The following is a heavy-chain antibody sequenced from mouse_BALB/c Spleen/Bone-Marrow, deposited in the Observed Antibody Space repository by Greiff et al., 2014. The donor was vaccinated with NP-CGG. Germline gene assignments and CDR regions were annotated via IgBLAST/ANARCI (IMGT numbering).Heavy chain of an antibody. CDR3: TRSNYGYWYFDV. CDR1: GYTFSNYY. J-gene: IGHJ1*01. V-gene: IGHV1S81*02. D-gene: IGHD1-1*01. Sequence: QVHVKQSGAELVKPGASVKLSCKASGYTFSNYYMYWVKQRPGQGLEWIGESNPSNGGSNFNEKFKSKATLTADKSSSTAYMQLSSLTSEDSAVYYCTRSNYGYWYFDVWGAGTTVTVSS. CDR2: SNPSNGGS.